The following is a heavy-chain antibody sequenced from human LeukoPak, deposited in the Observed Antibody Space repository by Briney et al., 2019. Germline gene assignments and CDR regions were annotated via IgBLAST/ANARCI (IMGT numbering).Heavy chain of an antibody. CDR2: IYWDDDK. J-gene: IGHJ2*01. Sequence: SGPTLVKPTQTLTLTCTFSGFSLSTSGVGVGWIRQPPGKALEWLALIYWDDDKRYSPSLKSRLTITKDTSKNQVVLTMTNMDPVDTATYYCAHSFGQMVRRQRNWYFDLWGRGTLVTVSS. V-gene: IGHV2-5*02. D-gene: IGHD3-10*01. CDR3: AHSFGQMVRRQRNWYFDL. CDR1: GFSLSTSGVG.